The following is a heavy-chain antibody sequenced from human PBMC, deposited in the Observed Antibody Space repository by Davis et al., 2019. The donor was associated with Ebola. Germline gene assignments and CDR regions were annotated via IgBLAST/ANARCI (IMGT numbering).Heavy chain of an antibody. J-gene: IGHJ6*02. D-gene: IGHD2-15*01. CDR3: ASLKGLLHYYYGMDV. Sequence: GESLKISCAASGFTVSSYYMSWVRQAPGKGLEWVANIKQDGSEKYYVDSVKGRFTISRDNAKNSLYLQMNSLRAEDTAVYYCASLKGLLHYYYGMDVWGQGTTVTVSS. CDR1: GFTVSSYY. CDR2: IKQDGSEK. V-gene: IGHV3-7*01.